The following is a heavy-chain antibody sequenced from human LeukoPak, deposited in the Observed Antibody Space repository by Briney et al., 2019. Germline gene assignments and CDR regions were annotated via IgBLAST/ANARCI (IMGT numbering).Heavy chain of an antibody. J-gene: IGHJ5*02. Sequence: GASVKVSCKASGGTFSSYAISWVRQAPGQGLEWMGGIIPIFGTANYAQKFQGRVTITTDESTSTAYMELSSLRSEDTAVYYCARAPNYDFWSGLKNWFDPWGQGTLVTVSS. V-gene: IGHV1-69*05. CDR2: IIPIFGTA. D-gene: IGHD3-3*01. CDR3: ARAPNYDFWSGLKNWFDP. CDR1: GGTFSSYA.